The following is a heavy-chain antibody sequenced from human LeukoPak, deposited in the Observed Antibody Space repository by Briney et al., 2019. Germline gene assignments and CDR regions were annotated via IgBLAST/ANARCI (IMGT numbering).Heavy chain of an antibody. Sequence: ASVKVSCKASGYTFTSYGISWVRQAPGQGLEWMGWINPNSGGTNYAQKFQGRVTMTRDTSISTAYMELSRLRSDDTAVYYCARVLWFGEPNNWFDPWGQGTLVTVSS. D-gene: IGHD3-10*01. CDR2: INPNSGGT. V-gene: IGHV1-2*02. CDR1: GYTFTSYG. J-gene: IGHJ5*02. CDR3: ARVLWFGEPNNWFDP.